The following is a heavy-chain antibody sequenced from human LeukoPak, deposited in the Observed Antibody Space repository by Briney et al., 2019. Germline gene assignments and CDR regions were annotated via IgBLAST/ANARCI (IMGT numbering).Heavy chain of an antibody. J-gene: IGHJ3*02. Sequence: GGSLRLSCAASGFTVSSNYMSWVRQAPGKGLEWVSVIYSGGSTYYADSVKGRFTTSRDNSKNTLYLQMNSLRAEDTAVYYCARPQTTASWDAFDIWGQGTMVTVSS. V-gene: IGHV3-66*04. D-gene: IGHD4-17*01. CDR2: IYSGGST. CDR1: GFTVSSNY. CDR3: ARPQTTASWDAFDI.